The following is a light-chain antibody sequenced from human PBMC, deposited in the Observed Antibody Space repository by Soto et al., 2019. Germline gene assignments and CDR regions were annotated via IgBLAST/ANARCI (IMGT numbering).Light chain of an antibody. Sequence: QSVLTQPPSASGTPGQRVSISCSGGSSNIGTNTVNWYQHLPGTAPKLLIFSNDERPSGVPDRFSGSKSGTSASLAISGLQSDDEADYYCSSYTSSSTYVFGTGTKLTVL. CDR3: SSYTSSSTYV. CDR2: SND. CDR1: SSNIGTNT. J-gene: IGLJ1*01. V-gene: IGLV1-44*01.